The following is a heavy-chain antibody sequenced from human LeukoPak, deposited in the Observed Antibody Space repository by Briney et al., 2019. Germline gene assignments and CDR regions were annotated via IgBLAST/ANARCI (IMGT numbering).Heavy chain of an antibody. V-gene: IGHV3-30*04. CDR3: ARGPQIRIAAAGMDFDY. CDR1: GFTFSSYA. CDR2: ISYDGSNK. Sequence: GGSLRLSCAASGFTFSSYAMHWVRQAPGKGLEWVAVISYDGSNKYYADSVKGRFTISRDNSKNTLYLQMNSLRAEDTAVYYRARGPQIRIAAAGMDFDYWGQGTLVTVSS. J-gene: IGHJ4*02. D-gene: IGHD6-13*01.